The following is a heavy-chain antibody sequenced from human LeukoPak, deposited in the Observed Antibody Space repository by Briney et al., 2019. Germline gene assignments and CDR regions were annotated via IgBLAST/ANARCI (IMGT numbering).Heavy chain of an antibody. Sequence: SETLSLTCAVYGGSFSGYYWSWIRQPPGKGLEWIGEINHSGSTNYNPSLKSRVTISVDTSKNQFSLKLSSVTAADTAVYYCARTGYSSGWYNYWGQGTLVTVSS. CDR2: INHSGST. J-gene: IGHJ4*02. CDR3: ARTGYSSGWYNY. CDR1: GGSFSGYY. D-gene: IGHD6-19*01. V-gene: IGHV4-34*01.